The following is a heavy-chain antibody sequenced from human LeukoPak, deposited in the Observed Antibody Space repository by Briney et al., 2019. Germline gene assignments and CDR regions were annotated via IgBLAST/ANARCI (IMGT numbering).Heavy chain of an antibody. CDR2: ISSSGGST. Sequence: PGGSLRLSCTASGFTFSSYAMSWVRQAPGKGLEWVSPISSSGGSTYYADSEKGRFTISREHYKNTLYLQMHSLGAEDTAVYYCATRYGYNWTVDCWGQGTLVTVSS. D-gene: IGHD1-1*01. J-gene: IGHJ4*02. CDR3: ATRYGYNWTVDC. V-gene: IGHV3-23*01. CDR1: GFTFSSYA.